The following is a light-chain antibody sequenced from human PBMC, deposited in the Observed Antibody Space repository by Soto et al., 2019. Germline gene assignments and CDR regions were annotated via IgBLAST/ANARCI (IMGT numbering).Light chain of an antibody. Sequence: QSVLTQPPSVSGAPGQRVTISCTESSSNIGAGYDVHWYQQLPGTAPKLLIYGNSNRPSGVPDRFSGSKSGTSASLAITGRQAEDEADYYCQSYDSSLSAWVFGGGTKLTVL. J-gene: IGLJ3*02. V-gene: IGLV1-40*01. CDR1: SSNIGAGYD. CDR2: GNS. CDR3: QSYDSSLSAWV.